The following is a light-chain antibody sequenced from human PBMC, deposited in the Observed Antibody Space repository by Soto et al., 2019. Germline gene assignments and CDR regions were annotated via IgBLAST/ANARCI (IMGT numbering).Light chain of an antibody. Sequence: QSVLTQPPSASGSPGRSVTISCTGTSSDVGGYNYVSWYQQHPGNAPKLMIYEVSKRPSGVPDRFSGSKSGNTASLTVSGLQAEDEADYYCSSYAGSNILSVVFGGGTKVTVL. CDR1: SSDVGGYNY. CDR2: EVS. J-gene: IGLJ2*01. V-gene: IGLV2-8*01. CDR3: SSYAGSNILSVV.